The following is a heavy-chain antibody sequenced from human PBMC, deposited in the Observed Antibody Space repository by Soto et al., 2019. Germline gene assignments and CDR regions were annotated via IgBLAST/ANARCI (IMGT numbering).Heavy chain of an antibody. V-gene: IGHV1-18*01. CDR2: LSAYNGNT. D-gene: IGHD3-10*02. CDR3: ARESEALFGGVYDY. CDR1: GYTFINYG. J-gene: IGHJ4*02. Sequence: VHLEQSGAAVTKPGASVKVSCKASGYTFINYGIIWVRQAHGQGLEWLGWLSAYNGNTIYAQKFQGRVAMTTDTSTRTAYMELGSLRSDDTDVYSCARESEALFGGVYDYWGQGTLVTVSS.